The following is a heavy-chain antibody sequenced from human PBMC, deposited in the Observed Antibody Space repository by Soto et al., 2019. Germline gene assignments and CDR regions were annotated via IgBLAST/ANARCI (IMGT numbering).Heavy chain of an antibody. D-gene: IGHD1-26*01. CDR1: GGTFSSYT. J-gene: IGHJ4*02. CDR3: ATITSGSDGGDY. V-gene: IGHV1-69*02. Sequence: QVQLVQSGAEVKKPGSSVKVSCKASGGTFSSYTVTWVRQAPGQGLEWMGRIIPIVGIVNYAQKFQGRVTITVDKSTSIAYMELSSLRSEDTAVYYCATITSGSDGGDYWGQGTLVTVSS. CDR2: IIPIVGIV.